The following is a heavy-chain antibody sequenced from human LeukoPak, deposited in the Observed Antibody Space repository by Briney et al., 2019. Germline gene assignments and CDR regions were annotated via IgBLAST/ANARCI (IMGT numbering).Heavy chain of an antibody. V-gene: IGHV4-39*07. CDR1: GDSISSGSSY. CDR3: ARDRVGSGIIDY. D-gene: IGHD2-15*01. CDR2: VYSSGTT. J-gene: IGHJ4*02. Sequence: PSETLSLTCSVSGDSISSGSSYWGWIRQPPGKGLEWIGSVYSSGTTYYNPSLKSRVTISVDTSKSQFSLKLSSVTAADTAVYYCARDRVGSGIIDYWGQGTLVTVSS.